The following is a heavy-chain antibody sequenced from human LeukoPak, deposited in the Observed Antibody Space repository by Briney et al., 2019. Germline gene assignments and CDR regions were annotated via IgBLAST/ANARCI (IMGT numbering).Heavy chain of an antibody. J-gene: IGHJ3*01. D-gene: IGHD6-13*01. CDR1: GGSISSYY. CDR3: ARDPAAAGRAPLDAFDF. Sequence: PSETLSLTCTVSGGSISSYYWSWIRQPPGKGLEWIGYIYYSGSTNYNPSLKSRVTISVDTSKNQFSLKLSSVTATDTAVYYCARDPAAAGRAPLDAFDFWGQRTMVTVSS. CDR2: IYYSGST. V-gene: IGHV4-59*01.